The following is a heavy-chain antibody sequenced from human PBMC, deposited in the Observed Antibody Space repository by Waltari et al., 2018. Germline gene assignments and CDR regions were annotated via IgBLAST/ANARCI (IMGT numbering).Heavy chain of an antibody. CDR2: ST. Sequence: STNYNPSLKSRVTISVDTSKNQFSLKLSSVTAADTAVYYCAREKYCSSTSCVRGTTPGYYYYYMDVWGKGTTVTVSS. V-gene: IGHV4-59*01. CDR3: AREKYCSSTSCVRGTTPGYYYYYMDV. D-gene: IGHD2-2*01. J-gene: IGHJ6*03.